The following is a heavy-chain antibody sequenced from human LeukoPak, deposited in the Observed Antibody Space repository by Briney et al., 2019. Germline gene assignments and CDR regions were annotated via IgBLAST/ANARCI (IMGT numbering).Heavy chain of an antibody. Sequence: GGSLRLSCAASGIIITSYWMSWVRQTPGKGLEWVADIKQDGSEKNYVDSVKGRFTIFRDNARNSLYLQMNSLRAEDTAVYYCASHSYGYNHWGQGTLVIVSS. CDR1: GIIITSYW. CDR2: IKQDGSEK. D-gene: IGHD3-16*01. V-gene: IGHV3-7*01. CDR3: ASHSYGYNH. J-gene: IGHJ5*02.